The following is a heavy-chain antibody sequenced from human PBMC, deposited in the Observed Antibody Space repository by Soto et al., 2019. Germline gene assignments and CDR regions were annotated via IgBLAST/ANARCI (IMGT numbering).Heavy chain of an antibody. CDR3: ARDVSGDGYNPVIY. J-gene: IGHJ4*02. CDR1: GYTFTSYG. D-gene: IGHD5-12*01. V-gene: IGHV1-18*01. Sequence: SVQVSCKASGYTFTSYGISWVRQAPGQGLEWMGWISAYNGNTNYAQKLQGRVTMTTDTSTSTAYMELRSLRSDDTAVYYCARDVSGDGYNPVIYWGQGTLVTVSS. CDR2: ISAYNGNT.